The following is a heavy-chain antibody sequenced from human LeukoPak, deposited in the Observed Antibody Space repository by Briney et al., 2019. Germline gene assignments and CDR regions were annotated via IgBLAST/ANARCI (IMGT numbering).Heavy chain of an antibody. CDR1: GGTFSSYA. V-gene: IGHV1-69*06. Sequence: GVSVKVSCKASGGTFSSYAISWVRQAPGQGLEWMGGIIPIFGTANYAQKFQGRVTITADKSTSTAYMELSSLRSEDTAVYYCARKVPNDSSGYYYRGQFDPWGQGTLVTVSS. CDR2: IIPIFGTA. CDR3: ARKVPNDSSGYYYRGQFDP. D-gene: IGHD3-22*01. J-gene: IGHJ5*02.